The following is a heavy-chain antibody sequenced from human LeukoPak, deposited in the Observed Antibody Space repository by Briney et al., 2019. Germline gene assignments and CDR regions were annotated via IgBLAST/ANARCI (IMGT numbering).Heavy chain of an antibody. CDR2: IHHSGST. D-gene: IGHD2-2*01. CDR3: ARRKSRLYQLPRPYFDY. V-gene: IGHV4-34*01. J-gene: IGHJ4*02. CDR1: GGSFSGYY. Sequence: SETLSLTCAVYGGSFSGYYWSWIRQPPGKGLEWIGEIHHSGSTNYNPSLKDRVTISVDTSKNQFSLKLSSVTAADTAVYYCARRKSRLYQLPRPYFDYWGQGTLVTVSS.